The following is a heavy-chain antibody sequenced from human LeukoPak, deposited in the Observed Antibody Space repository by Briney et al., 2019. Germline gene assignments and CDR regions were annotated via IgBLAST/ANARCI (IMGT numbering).Heavy chain of an antibody. CDR2: MNSDASTT. V-gene: IGHV3-74*01. CDR1: GFTFSSTW. J-gene: IGHJ4*02. CDR3: ATAGRYYLDN. Sequence: PGGSLRLSCAASGFTFSSTWMHWVRQIPGKGLVWVSRMNSDASTTNYADSVKGRFTVSRDNAKNTLFLQMNNLRAEDTAVYYCATAGRYYLDNWGQGTLVTVSS.